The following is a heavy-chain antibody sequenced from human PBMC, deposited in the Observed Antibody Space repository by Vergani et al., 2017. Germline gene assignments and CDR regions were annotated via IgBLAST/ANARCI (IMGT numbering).Heavy chain of an antibody. V-gene: IGHV3-49*03. CDR3: AKDQGSPTTYYYYGMDV. D-gene: IGHD1-14*01. CDR1: GFTFGDYA. CDR2: IRSKAYGGTT. J-gene: IGHJ6*02. Sequence: EVQLLESGGGLVQPGGSLRLSCAASGFTFGDYAMSWFRQAPGKGLEWVGFIRSKAYGGTTEYAASVKGRFTISRDDSKSIAYLQMNSLKTEDTAVYYCAKDQGSPTTYYYYGMDVWGQGTTVTVSS.